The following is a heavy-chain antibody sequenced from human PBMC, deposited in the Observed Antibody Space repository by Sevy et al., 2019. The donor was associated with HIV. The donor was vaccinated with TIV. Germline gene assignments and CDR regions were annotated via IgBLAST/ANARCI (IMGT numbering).Heavy chain of an antibody. CDR2: ISGSGGST. V-gene: IGHV3-23*01. CDR3: AKDHRYYGSGYY. Sequence: GGSLRLPCAASGFTFSSYAMSWVRQAPGKGLEWVSAISGSGGSTYYADSVKGRFTISRDNSKNTLYLQMNSLRAEDTAVYYCAKDHRYYGSGYYWGQGTLVTVSS. J-gene: IGHJ4*02. CDR1: GFTFSSYA. D-gene: IGHD3-10*01.